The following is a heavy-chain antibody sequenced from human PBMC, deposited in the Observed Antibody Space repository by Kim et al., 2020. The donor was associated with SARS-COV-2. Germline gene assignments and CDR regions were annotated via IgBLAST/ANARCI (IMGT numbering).Heavy chain of an antibody. J-gene: IGHJ6*02. CDR3: ARWGELLRDRSFSPYYYYGMDV. CDR2: INTNTGNP. D-gene: IGHD3-10*01. CDR1: GYTFTSYA. V-gene: IGHV7-4-1*02. Sequence: ASVKVSCKASGYTFTSYAMNWVRQAPGQGLEWMGWINTNTGNPTYAQGFTGRFVFSLDTSVSTAYLQISSLKAEDTAVYYCARWGELLRDRSFSPYYYYGMDVWGQGTTVTVSS.